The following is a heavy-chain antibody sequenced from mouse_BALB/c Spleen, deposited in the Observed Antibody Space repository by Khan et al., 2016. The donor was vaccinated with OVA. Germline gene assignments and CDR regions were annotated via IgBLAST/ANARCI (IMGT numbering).Heavy chain of an antibody. D-gene: IGHD2-14*01. Sequence: VQLQQSGAELARPGASVKMSCKASGYTFTSYTIHWIKKRPGQGLEWIGYINPSNGYTNYNQKFKDKATLTTEKSSNTAYLQLRSLTSDDSAVYNCVRDGAYHRNDGWFAYWGQGTLVTVSA. CDR1: GYTFTSYT. V-gene: IGHV1-4*01. CDR2: INPSNGYT. CDR3: VRDGAYHRNDGWFAY. J-gene: IGHJ3*01.